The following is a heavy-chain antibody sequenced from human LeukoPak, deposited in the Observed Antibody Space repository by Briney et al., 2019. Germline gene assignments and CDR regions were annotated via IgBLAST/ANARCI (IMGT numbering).Heavy chain of an antibody. CDR1: GFTFSSYS. V-gene: IGHV3-48*02. Sequence: PGGSLRLSCAASGFTFSSYSMNWVRQTPGEGLEWVSYIGTSSSIIYYADSVKGRFTISRDNAKNSLYLQMNSLRDEDTAVYYCARHDYAGNSGDYWGQGTPVTVSS. D-gene: IGHD4-23*01. CDR3: ARHDYAGNSGDY. J-gene: IGHJ4*02. CDR2: IGTSSSII.